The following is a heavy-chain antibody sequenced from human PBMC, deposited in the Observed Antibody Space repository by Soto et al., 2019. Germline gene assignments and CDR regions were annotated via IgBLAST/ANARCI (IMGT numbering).Heavy chain of an antibody. J-gene: IGHJ4*02. CDR2: IYYRGST. D-gene: IGHD5-12*01. Sequence: SETLSLTCTVSGDSISTSGYYWSWIRQLPGKGLEWIGYIYYRGSTYYNPSLKSRVSMSEDTSKNHFSLKLRSVTAADTALYYCARQRGYSGYETMFDYWGQGTLVTVSS. CDR1: GDSISTSGYY. V-gene: IGHV4-31*03. CDR3: ARQRGYSGYETMFDY.